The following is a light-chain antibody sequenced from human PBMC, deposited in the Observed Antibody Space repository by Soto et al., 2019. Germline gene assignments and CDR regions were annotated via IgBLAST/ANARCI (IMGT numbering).Light chain of an antibody. CDR2: EGN. CDR1: SSNVGDYNL. CDR3: CSYAGIDPFVL. V-gene: IGLV2-23*01. J-gene: IGLJ3*02. Sequence: QSALTQPASVSGSPGQSITISCTGTSSNVGDYNLVSWYQQHPGKAPKLIIYEGNSRPSGVSSRFSGSKSGNTASLTISGLQAEDEGDYYCCSYAGIDPFVLFGGGTKLTVL.